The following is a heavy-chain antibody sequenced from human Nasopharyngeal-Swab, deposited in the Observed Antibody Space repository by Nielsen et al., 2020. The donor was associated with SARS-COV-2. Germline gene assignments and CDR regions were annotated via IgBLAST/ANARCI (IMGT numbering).Heavy chain of an antibody. D-gene: IGHD1-26*01. V-gene: IGHV2-5*02. J-gene: IGHJ3*02. CDR1: GFPLTPIGVG. CDR3: ALSTLGAAYDAFDI. CDR2: IYWDDDK. Sequence: SGPTLVKPTQTLTLTCTFSGFPLTPIGVGLAWILPPPGKALEWLALIYWDDDKRYSPSLKSRLTITKDTSKNQVVLTMTNMDPVDTATYYCALSTLGAAYDAFDIWGQGTMVTVSS.